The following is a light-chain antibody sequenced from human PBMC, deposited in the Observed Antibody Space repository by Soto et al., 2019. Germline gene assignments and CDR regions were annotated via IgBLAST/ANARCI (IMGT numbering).Light chain of an antibody. CDR1: SSDVGGYNY. J-gene: IGLJ2*01. CDR3: CSYTSSATRL. CDR2: EVS. V-gene: IGLV2-14*01. Sequence: QSALTQPASVSGSPGQSITISCTGTSSDVGGYNYVSWYQQHPGKAPKLIIYEVSNRPSGVSNRFSGSKSGNTASLTVSGLQAEDEADYYCCSYTSSATRLFGGGTKLTVL.